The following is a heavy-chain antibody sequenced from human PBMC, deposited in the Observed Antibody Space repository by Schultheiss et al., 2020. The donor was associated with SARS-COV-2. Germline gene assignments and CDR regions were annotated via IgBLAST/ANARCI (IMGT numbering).Heavy chain of an antibody. CDR3: ARYRPTLRTYCSSTSCYIGRSWSYDFWSGYWVRYYYYGMDV. CDR1: GYTFTSYA. CDR2: INPNSGGT. D-gene: IGHD2-2*02. Sequence: ASVKVSCKASGYTFTSYAMNWVRQAPGQGLEWMGWINPNSGGTNYAQKFQGRVTMTRDTSISTAYMELSRLRSDDTAVYYCARYRPTLRTYCSSTSCYIGRSWSYDFWSGYWVRYYYYGMDVWGQGTTVTVSS. V-gene: IGHV1-2*02. J-gene: IGHJ6*02.